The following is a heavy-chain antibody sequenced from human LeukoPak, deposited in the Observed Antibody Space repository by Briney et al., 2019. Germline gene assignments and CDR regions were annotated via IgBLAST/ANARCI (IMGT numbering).Heavy chain of an antibody. V-gene: IGHV4-34*01. CDR2: INHSGST. CDR3: ARFTLNYYYGMDV. CDR1: GGSFSGYY. J-gene: IGHJ6*04. Sequence: SETLSLTCAVYGGSFSGYYWSWIRQPPGKGLEWIGEINHSGSTNYNPSLKSRVTISVDTSKNQFSLKLSSVTAADTAVCYCARFTLNYYYGMDVWGKGTTVTVSS.